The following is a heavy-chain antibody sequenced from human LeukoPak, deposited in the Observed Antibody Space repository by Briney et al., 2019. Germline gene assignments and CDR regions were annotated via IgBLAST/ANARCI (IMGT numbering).Heavy chain of an antibody. V-gene: IGHV4-39*01. J-gene: IGHJ6*02. Sequence: SETLSLTCTVSGGSISSSSYSWGWIRQPPGKGLEWIGSIYYSGSTYYNPSLKSRVTISVDTSKNQFSLKLSSVTAADTAVYYCARHYDSSGYYGLYYYYGMDVWGQGTSVTVSS. D-gene: IGHD3-22*01. CDR3: ARHYDSSGYYGLYYYYGMDV. CDR1: GGSISSSSYS. CDR2: IYYSGST.